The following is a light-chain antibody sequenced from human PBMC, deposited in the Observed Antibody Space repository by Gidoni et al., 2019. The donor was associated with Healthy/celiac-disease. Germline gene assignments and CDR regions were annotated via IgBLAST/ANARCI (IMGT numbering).Light chain of an antibody. CDR2: DVS. CDR1: SSDVGGYNY. J-gene: IGLJ2*01. Sequence: QSALTQPASVSGSPGQSITISCTGTSSDVGGYNYVSWYQQHPGQAPKLMIYDVSKRPSGVSNRFSGSKSGNTASLTISGLQDEDEADYYCSSYTSSSTVVFGGGTKLTVL. CDR3: SSYTSSSTVV. V-gene: IGLV2-14*01.